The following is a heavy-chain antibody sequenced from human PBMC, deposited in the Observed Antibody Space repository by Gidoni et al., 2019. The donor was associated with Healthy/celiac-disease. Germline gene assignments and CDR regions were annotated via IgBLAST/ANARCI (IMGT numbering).Heavy chain of an antibody. Sequence: QVQLVQSGAEVKKPGASVKVSCKASGYTFTGYYMHWVRQAPGQGLEWMGWINPNSGGTNYAKKFQGRVTMTRDTAISTAYMELSRLRSDDTAVYYCAREGTSVTAFDYWGQGTLVTVSS. J-gene: IGHJ4*02. D-gene: IGHD4-4*01. CDR2: INPNSGGT. V-gene: IGHV1-2*02. CDR3: AREGTSVTAFDY. CDR1: GYTFTGYY.